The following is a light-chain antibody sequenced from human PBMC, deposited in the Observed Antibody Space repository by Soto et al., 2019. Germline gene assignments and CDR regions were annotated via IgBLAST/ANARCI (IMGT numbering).Light chain of an antibody. CDR3: SSYTSRTTPV. CDR2: EVS. CDR1: SSDVGGYAY. J-gene: IGLJ2*01. Sequence: QSVLTQPASVSGSPGQTITISCTGTSSDVGGYAYVSWYQQYPGKVPKLVISEVSNRPSGVSHRFSGSRSGNTASLTISGLLAEDEADYHCSSYTSRTTPVFGGGTKLTVL. V-gene: IGLV2-14*01.